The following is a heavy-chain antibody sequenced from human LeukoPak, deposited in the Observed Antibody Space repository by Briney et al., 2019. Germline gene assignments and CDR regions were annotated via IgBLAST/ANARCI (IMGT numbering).Heavy chain of an antibody. CDR3: ARGCICTSTSCYGAYWFDP. V-gene: IGHV4-34*01. CDR2: INHSGST. CDR1: GFTFSDHY. D-gene: IGHD2-2*01. J-gene: IGHJ5*02. Sequence: PGGSLRLSCVVSGFTFSDHYLDWVRQPPGKGLEWLGEINHSGSTNYNPSLKSRVTISVDTSKNQFSLKLSSLTAADTAVYYCARGCICTSTSCYGAYWFDPWGQGALVTVSS.